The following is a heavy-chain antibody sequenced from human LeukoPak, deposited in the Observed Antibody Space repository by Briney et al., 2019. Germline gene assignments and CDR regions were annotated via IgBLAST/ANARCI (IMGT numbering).Heavy chain of an antibody. Sequence: SETLSLTCAVYSGSFSGYHWSWIRQPPGKGLEWIGEIDHSGSTNYNPSLKSRVTISVDTSKNQFSLNLSSVTAADTAVYFCARGVRIAVAASHLNYWGQGTLVTVSS. J-gene: IGHJ4*02. CDR1: SGSFSGYH. V-gene: IGHV4-34*01. CDR3: ARGVRIAVAASHLNY. CDR2: IDHSGST. D-gene: IGHD6-19*01.